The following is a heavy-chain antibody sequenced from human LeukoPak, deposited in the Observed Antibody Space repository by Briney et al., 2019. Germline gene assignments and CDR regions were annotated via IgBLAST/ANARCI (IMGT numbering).Heavy chain of an antibody. Sequence: SETLSLTCAVYGGSFSGYYWSWIRQPPGKGLEWIGYIYYTGSTNYNPSLKSRVTISVDTSKNQFSLKLSSVTAADTAVYYCASALKSSGYYYYFDYWGQGTLVTVSS. CDR1: GGSFSGYY. D-gene: IGHD3-22*01. V-gene: IGHV4-59*01. CDR2: IYYTGST. J-gene: IGHJ4*02. CDR3: ASALKSSGYYYYFDY.